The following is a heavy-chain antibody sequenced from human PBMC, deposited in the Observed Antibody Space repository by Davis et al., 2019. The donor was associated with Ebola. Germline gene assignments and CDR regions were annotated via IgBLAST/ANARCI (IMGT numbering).Heavy chain of an antibody. CDR3: ARAPLGYYDFWSGYYKGGYFDY. CDR2: ISSSSSYI. Sequence: GESLKISCAASGFTFSRYSMNWVRQAPGKGLEWVSSISSSSSYIYYADPVKGRFTISRDNAKNSLYLQMNSLRAEDTAVYYCARAPLGYYDFWSGYYKGGYFDYWGQGTLVTVSS. J-gene: IGHJ4*02. D-gene: IGHD3-3*01. CDR1: GFTFSRYS. V-gene: IGHV3-21*01.